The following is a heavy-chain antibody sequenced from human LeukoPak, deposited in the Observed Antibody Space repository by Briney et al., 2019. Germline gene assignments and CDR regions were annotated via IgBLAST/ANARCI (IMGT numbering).Heavy chain of an antibody. D-gene: IGHD6-19*01. J-gene: IGHJ6*02. V-gene: IGHV3-48*01. Sequence: GGSLRLSCAASGFTFSSYSMNWVRQAPGKGLEWVSYISSSSSTIYYADSVKGRFTISRDNAKNSLYLQMNSLRAEDTAVYYCAEAVAGSKHDYGMDVWGQGTTVTVSS. CDR1: GFTFSSYS. CDR2: ISSSSSTI. CDR3: AEAVAGSKHDYGMDV.